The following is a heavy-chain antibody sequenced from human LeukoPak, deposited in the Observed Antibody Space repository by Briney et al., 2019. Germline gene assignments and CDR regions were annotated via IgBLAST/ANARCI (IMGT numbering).Heavy chain of an antibody. CDR3: ARGPYGDEGFDY. V-gene: IGHV1-18*01. Sequence: ASVKVSCKASGDSFSSYAIIWVRQAPGQGLEWMGWISAFSGDTTYEQKLQGRVTMTTDTSTSTVYMELRSLRSDDTAVYYCARGPYGDEGFDYWGQGTLVAVSS. D-gene: IGHD4-17*01. J-gene: IGHJ4*02. CDR2: ISAFSGDT. CDR1: GDSFSSYA.